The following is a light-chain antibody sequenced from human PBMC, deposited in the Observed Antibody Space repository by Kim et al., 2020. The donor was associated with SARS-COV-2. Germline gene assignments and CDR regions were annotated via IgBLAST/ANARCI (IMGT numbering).Light chain of an antibody. CDR3: QVWDNNSVHYV. J-gene: IGLJ1*01. Sequence: SGETARITCGGDNIGSKSVHWYQQKPGQSPVLVIYYNSVRPSGIPERFSGSNSGNTATLTISRVEAGDEADFYCQVWDNNSVHYVFGTGTKVTVL. CDR2: YNS. V-gene: IGLV3-21*04. CDR1: NIGSKS.